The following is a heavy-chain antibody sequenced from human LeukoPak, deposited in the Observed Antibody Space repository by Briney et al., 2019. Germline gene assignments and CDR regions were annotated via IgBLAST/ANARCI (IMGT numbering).Heavy chain of an antibody. V-gene: IGHV1-69*13. CDR2: IIPIFGTA. J-gene: IGHJ5*02. Sequence: SVKVSCKASGGTFSSYAISWVRQAPGQGLEWMGGIIPIFGTANYAQKFQGRVTITADESTSTAYMELSSLRSKDTAVYYCARDLSIGVVPAAILPWFDPWGQGTLVTVSS. CDR1: GGTFSSYA. D-gene: IGHD2-2*02. CDR3: ARDLSIGVVPAAILPWFDP.